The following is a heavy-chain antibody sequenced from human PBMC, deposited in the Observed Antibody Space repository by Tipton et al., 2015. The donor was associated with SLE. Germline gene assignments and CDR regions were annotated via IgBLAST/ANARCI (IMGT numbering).Heavy chain of an antibody. CDR2: MYSSGTT. CDR1: GASFRSYY. Sequence: TLSLTCTVSGASFRSYYWSWIRQPPGTGLEWMGYMYSSGTTKYNPSLKSRVTFSRNTSKNKFSLKLTSVNAADTAVYYCARDPEEMALNAFDIWGQGTLVTVSS. D-gene: IGHD5-24*01. V-gene: IGHV4-4*08. CDR3: ARDPEEMALNAFDI. J-gene: IGHJ3*02.